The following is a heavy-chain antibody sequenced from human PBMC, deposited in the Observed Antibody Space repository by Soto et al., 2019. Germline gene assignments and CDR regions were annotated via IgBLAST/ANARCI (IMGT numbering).Heavy chain of an antibody. Sequence: SETLSHTCPFSGGSISSYYWSWIRQPPGKGLEWIGYIYYSGSTNYNPSLKSRVTISVDTSKNQFSLKLSSVTAADTAVYYCARRYGASFDYWGQGTLVTVSS. V-gene: IGHV4-59*01. CDR1: GGSISSYY. CDR3: ARRYGASFDY. D-gene: IGHD4-17*01. J-gene: IGHJ4*02. CDR2: IYYSGST.